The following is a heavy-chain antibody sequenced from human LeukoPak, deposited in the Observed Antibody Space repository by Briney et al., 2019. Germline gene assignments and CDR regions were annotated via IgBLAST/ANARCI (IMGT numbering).Heavy chain of an antibody. CDR3: VKVRGRALVSYFDY. J-gene: IGHJ4*02. CDR2: INKDGSVT. Sequence: GGSLRLSCAASGFTFSSSWIHWVRQAPGKGLVWVSRINKDGSVTDYAESVNGRFSISRDNAKNKLYLQMNRLRVEDTAIYYCVKVRGRALVSYFDYWGQGTLVTISS. D-gene: IGHD1-26*01. CDR1: GFTFSSSW. V-gene: IGHV3-74*01.